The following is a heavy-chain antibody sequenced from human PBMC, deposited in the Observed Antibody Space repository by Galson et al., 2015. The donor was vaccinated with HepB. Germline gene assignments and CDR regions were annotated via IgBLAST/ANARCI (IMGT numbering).Heavy chain of an antibody. J-gene: IGHJ4*02. Sequence: SLRLSCAASGFTFSSYAMHWVRQAPGKGLGWVAVISYDGSNKYYADSVKGRFTISRDNSKNTLYLQMNSLRAEDTAVYYCARDSVYRYSGSYYQLPYYFDYWGQGTLVTVSS. D-gene: IGHD1-26*01. CDR2: ISYDGSNK. CDR1: GFTFSSYA. CDR3: ARDSVYRYSGSYYQLPYYFDY. V-gene: IGHV3-30-3*01.